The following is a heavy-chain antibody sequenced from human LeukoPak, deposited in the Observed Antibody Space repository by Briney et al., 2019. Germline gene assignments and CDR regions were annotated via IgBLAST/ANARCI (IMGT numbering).Heavy chain of an antibody. CDR3: ARGTGYLVLDY. D-gene: IGHD3/OR15-3a*01. V-gene: IGHV3-74*01. Sequence: PGGSLRLSCAASGFTFSSYWMHWVRQAPGKGLVWVSRIRSDGSSTTYADSVKGRFTISRDNAKSTLYLQMNSLRAEDTAVYYCARGTGYLVLDYCGQGTLVTVSS. J-gene: IGHJ4*02. CDR1: GFTFSSYW. CDR2: IRSDGSST.